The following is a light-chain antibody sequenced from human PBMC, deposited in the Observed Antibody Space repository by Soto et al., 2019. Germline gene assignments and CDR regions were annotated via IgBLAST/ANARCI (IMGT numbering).Light chain of an antibody. CDR3: SSYAGTNKV. CDR1: SGDVGGHNF. Sequence: QSALTQPPSASGSPGQSVTISCTGTSGDVGGHNFVSWYQFHPGKAPKLIIYEVSKLPSGVPNRFSGSKSDNTASLTVSGHQAEDEANYFCSSYAGTNKVFGGGTKLTVL. CDR2: EVS. V-gene: IGLV2-8*01. J-gene: IGLJ3*02.